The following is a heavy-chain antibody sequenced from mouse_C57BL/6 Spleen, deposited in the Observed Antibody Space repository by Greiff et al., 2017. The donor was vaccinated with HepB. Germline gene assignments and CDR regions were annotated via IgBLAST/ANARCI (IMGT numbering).Heavy chain of an antibody. Sequence: VQLQQSGPELVKPGASVKISCKASGYAFSSSWMNWVKQRPGKGLEWIGRIYPGDGDTNYNGKFKGKATLTADKSSRTAYMQLSSLTSGDSAVYFCARWWGHDAMDYWGQGTSVTVSS. CDR3: ARWWGHDAMDY. D-gene: IGHD1-1*02. V-gene: IGHV1-82*01. CDR1: GYAFSSSW. J-gene: IGHJ4*01. CDR2: IYPGDGDT.